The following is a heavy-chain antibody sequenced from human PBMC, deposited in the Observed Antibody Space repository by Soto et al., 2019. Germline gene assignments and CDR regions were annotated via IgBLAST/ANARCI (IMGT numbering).Heavy chain of an antibody. CDR3: ASPLRWSGYYIAFDY. CDR1: GATFSSFA. J-gene: IGHJ4*02. Sequence: QVQLLQSGAEVKKPGSSVKVSCKASGATFSSFAFSWVRQAPGQGLEWMGVIIPIFDTINYAQKFQGRVTITAYESTGTAYMELSSLTSEDTAVYYCASPLRWSGYYIAFDYWGQGTLVIVSS. V-gene: IGHV1-69*01. D-gene: IGHD3-3*01. CDR2: IIPIFDTI.